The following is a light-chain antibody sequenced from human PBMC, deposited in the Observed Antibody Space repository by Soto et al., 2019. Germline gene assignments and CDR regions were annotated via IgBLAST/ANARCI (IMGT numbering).Light chain of an antibody. CDR3: SSYTNINTRACV. CDR2: EVN. V-gene: IGLV2-14*01. CDR1: SSDIGAYDY. Sequence: QSALTQPASLSGSPGQSITISCTGTSSDIGAYDYVSWFQQHPGKAPKLMISEVNNRPSGVPDRFSGSKSGNTASLTISGLQAEDEAEYYCSSYTNINTRACVFGTGTKVTVL. J-gene: IGLJ1*01.